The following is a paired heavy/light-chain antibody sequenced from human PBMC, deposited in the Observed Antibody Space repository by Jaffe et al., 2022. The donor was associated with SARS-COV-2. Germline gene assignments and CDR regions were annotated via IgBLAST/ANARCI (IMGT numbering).Light chain of an antibody. CDR1: QSVSSY. Sequence: EIVLTQSPGTLSLSPGERATLSCRASQSVSSYLAWYQQKPGQAPRLLIYDASNRATGIPPRFSGRGSGTDFSLTITSLEPEDFAVYYCQQRGNGITFGQGTRLETK. J-gene: IGKJ5*01. V-gene: IGKV3-11*01. CDR2: DAS. CDR3: QQRGNGIT.
Heavy chain of an antibody. D-gene: IGHD2-8*01. V-gene: IGHV1-46*01. Sequence: QVQLAQSGAEVKKPGASVKISCKASGYTFTTYFMHWVRQAPGQGLEWMGNINPTDGSTRYTQKFQGRVTMTRDTSTNTVYMELSSLGSEDTAVYYCARGGVWPFDYWGQGTLVTVSS. CDR3: ARGGVWPFDY. CDR2: INPTDGST. J-gene: IGHJ4*02. CDR1: GYTFTTYF.